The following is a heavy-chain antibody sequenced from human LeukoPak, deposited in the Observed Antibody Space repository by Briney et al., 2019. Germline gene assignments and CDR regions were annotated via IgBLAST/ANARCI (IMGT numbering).Heavy chain of an antibody. Sequence: PGGSLRLSCAASGFTFSSYWMSWVRQAPGKGLEWVANIKQDGSEKYYVDSVKGRFTISRDNAKNSLYLQMNSLRAEDTAVYYCARDLALGEDYYDSTGRFDYWGQGTLVTVSS. CDR1: GFTFSSYW. V-gene: IGHV3-7*01. D-gene: IGHD3-22*01. J-gene: IGHJ4*02. CDR3: ARDLALGEDYYDSTGRFDY. CDR2: IKQDGSEK.